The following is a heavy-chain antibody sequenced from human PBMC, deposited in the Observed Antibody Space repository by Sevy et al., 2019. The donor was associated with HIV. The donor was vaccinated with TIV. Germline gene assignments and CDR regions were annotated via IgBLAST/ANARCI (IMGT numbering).Heavy chain of an antibody. Sequence: GGSLRLSCVVSGITFSTSGLHWVRQATGKGLEWVAVISYHGRDKFYADSVKGRSTISRDNSKNILYLQMVSLRAEDTAVYYCAKDFTGHNGMDVWGQGTMVTVSS. CDR1: GITFSTSG. CDR3: AKDFTGHNGMDV. D-gene: IGHD3-9*01. CDR2: ISYHGRDK. J-gene: IGHJ6*02. V-gene: IGHV3-30*18.